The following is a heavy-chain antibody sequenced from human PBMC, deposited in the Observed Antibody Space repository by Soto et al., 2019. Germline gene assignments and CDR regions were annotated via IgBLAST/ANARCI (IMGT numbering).Heavy chain of an antibody. D-gene: IGHD2-21*01. CDR3: ARDIGSYAYGEGY. CDR1: GGPSNSYS. J-gene: IGHJ4*02. V-gene: IGHV4-4*07. CDR2: VYSRGTT. Sequence: PAETLYPTFRVYGGPSNSYSWGWVRQPTGKGLEWIGRVYSRGTTDYNPSLNSRATMSVETSKNQFSLKLSSVTAADTAVYYCARDIGSYAYGEGYWGQG.